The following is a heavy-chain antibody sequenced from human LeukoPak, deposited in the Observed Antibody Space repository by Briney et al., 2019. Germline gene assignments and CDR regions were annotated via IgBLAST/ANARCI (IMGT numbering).Heavy chain of an antibody. CDR2: IYSSGST. V-gene: IGHV4-39*01. CDR1: GGSISSSSYY. D-gene: IGHD6-19*01. J-gene: IGHJ4*02. Sequence: SETLSLTCTVSGGSISSSSYYWGWIRQPPGKGLEWIGSIYSSGSTNYNPSLKSRVTISVDTSKNQHSLKLRSVTAADTAVYFCARHSAYSSGWFHYWGQGTLVTVSS. CDR3: ARHSAYSSGWFHY.